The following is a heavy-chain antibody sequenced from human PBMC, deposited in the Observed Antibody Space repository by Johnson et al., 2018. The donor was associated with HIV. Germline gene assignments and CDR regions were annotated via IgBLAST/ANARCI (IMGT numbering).Heavy chain of an antibody. CDR1: GFTFSSYW. J-gene: IGHJ3*02. CDR2: IKQDGSEK. V-gene: IGHV3-7*03. CDR3: ARAMYYFDTSGYLIRPRAFDI. D-gene: IGHD3-22*01. Sequence: VQLVESGGGLVQPGGSLRLSCAASGFTFSSYWMSWVRQAPGKGLEWVANIKQDGSEKYYVDSVKGRFTVSSDNAKNSLYLQMNSLRAEDTALYYCARAMYYFDTSGYLIRPRAFDIWGQGTVVTVSS.